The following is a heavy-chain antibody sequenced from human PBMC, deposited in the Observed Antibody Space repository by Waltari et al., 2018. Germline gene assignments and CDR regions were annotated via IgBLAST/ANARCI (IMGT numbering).Heavy chain of an antibody. CDR1: GGSFRGFY. D-gene: IGHD1-26*01. CDR2: INHGGST. V-gene: IGHV4-34*01. CDR3: ARADRGPRFRSGSSATPDWGP. J-gene: IGHJ5*02. Sequence: VQLQQWGAGLLKPSEPLSLTCAVYGGSFRGFYWSWLRQPPGKGLEWIGEINHGGSTNYNPSLKSRVTIALDTSRNQFSLKLSSVTAADTAVYYCARADRGPRFRSGSSATPDWGPWGQGTLVTVSS.